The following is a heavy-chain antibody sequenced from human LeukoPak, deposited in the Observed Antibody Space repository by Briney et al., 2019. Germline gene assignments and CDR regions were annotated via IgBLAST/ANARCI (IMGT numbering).Heavy chain of an antibody. CDR2: ISSSGSTI. CDR3: ARDVYGMDV. J-gene: IGHJ6*02. CDR1: GFTFSSYE. Sequence: GGSLRLSCAASGFTFSSYEMNWVRQAPGKGLEWVSYISSSGSTIYYADSVKGRFTIPRDNAKNSLYLQMNSLRAEDTAVYYCARDVYGMDVWGQGTTVTVSS. V-gene: IGHV3-48*03.